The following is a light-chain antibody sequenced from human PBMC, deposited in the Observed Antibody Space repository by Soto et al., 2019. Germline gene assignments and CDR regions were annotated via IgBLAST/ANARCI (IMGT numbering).Light chain of an antibody. CDR2: WAS. Sequence: DIVMTQSPDSLAVSLGERATINCKSSQRVLYSSNNKNYLAWYQQKPGQPPKLLIYWASTRESRVPDRFSGSGSVTDFALTISSLQAEDVAVYYCQQYYSTPLTFGGGTKVEIK. V-gene: IGKV4-1*01. CDR3: QQYYSTPLT. CDR1: QRVLYSSNNKNY. J-gene: IGKJ4*01.